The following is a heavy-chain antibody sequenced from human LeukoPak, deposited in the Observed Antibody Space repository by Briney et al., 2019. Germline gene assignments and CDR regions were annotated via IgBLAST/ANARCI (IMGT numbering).Heavy chain of an antibody. CDR3: ARGGYYDFWSGYRCGMDV. CDR2: INHSGST. V-gene: IGHV4-34*01. CDR1: GGSFSGYY. D-gene: IGHD3-3*01. Sequence: SETLSLTCAVYGGSFSGYYWSWIRQPPGKGLEWIGEINHSGSTNYNPSLKSRVTISVDTSKNQFSLKLSSATAADTAVYYCARGGYYDFWSGYRCGMDVWGQGTTVTVSS. J-gene: IGHJ6*02.